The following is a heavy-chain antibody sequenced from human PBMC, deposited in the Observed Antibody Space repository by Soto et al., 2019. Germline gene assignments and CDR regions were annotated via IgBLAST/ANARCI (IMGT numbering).Heavy chain of an antibody. Sequence: KPSETLSLTCAVSGGSISSSNWWSWVRQPPGKGLEWIGEIYHSGSTNYNPSLKSRVTISVDKSKNQFSLKLSSVTAADTAVYYCAQSSGWYGTLDYWGQGTLVTVSS. CDR2: IYHSGST. J-gene: IGHJ4*02. CDR3: AQSSGWYGTLDY. D-gene: IGHD6-19*01. V-gene: IGHV4-4*02. CDR1: GGSISSSNW.